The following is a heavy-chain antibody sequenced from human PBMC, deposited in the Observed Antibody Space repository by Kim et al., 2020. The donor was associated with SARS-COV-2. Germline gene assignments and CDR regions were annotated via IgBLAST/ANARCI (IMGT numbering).Heavy chain of an antibody. D-gene: IGHD1-26*01. V-gene: IGHV3-74*01. CDR3: ARIGSSPPFD. CDR2: T. Sequence: TTYEDSVKGRFTIYRDNAKKTLYLQMNSLSAEDTAVYYCARIGSSPPFDWGQGTLVTVSS. J-gene: IGHJ4*02.